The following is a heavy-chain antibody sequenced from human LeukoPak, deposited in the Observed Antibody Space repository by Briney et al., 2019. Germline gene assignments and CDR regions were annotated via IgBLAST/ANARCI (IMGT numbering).Heavy chain of an antibody. CDR2: IKQDGSEK. CDR1: GFTFSSYG. CDR3: AKDPRDHSYGWSWRYFDY. Sequence: GGTLRLSCAASGFTFSSYGMSWVRQAPGKGLEWVANIKQDGSEKYYADSVKGRFTISRDNAKNSLYLQMNSLRDDDTAVYYCAKDPRDHSYGWSWRYFDYWGQGTLVTVSS. J-gene: IGHJ4*02. V-gene: IGHV3-7*01. D-gene: IGHD5-18*01.